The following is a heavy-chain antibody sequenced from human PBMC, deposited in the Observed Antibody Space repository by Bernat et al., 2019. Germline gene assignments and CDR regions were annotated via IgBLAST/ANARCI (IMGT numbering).Heavy chain of an antibody. CDR2: ISAYNGNT. CDR1: GYTFTSYG. Sequence: QVQLVQSGAEVKKPGASVKVSCKASGYTFTSYGISWVRQAHGQGLEWMGWISAYNGNTNYAQKLQGRVTMTTDTSTSTAYMELRSLRSDDTAVYYCARDIPYCSGGSCYSLYLDYWGQGTLVTVSS. V-gene: IGHV1-18*01. D-gene: IGHD2-15*01. CDR3: ARDIPYCSGGSCYSLYLDY. J-gene: IGHJ4*02.